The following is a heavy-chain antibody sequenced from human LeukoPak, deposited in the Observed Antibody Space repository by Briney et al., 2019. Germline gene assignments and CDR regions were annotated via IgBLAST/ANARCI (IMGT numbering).Heavy chain of an antibody. V-gene: IGHV3-7*01. CDR1: GFTVSSNC. Sequence: GGSLRLSCAASGFTVSSNCMSWVRQAPGKGLEWVANIKQDGSEKYYVDSVKGRFTISRDNAKNSLYLQMNSLRAEDTAVYYCARLKLLWSNYFDYWGQGTLVTVSS. J-gene: IGHJ4*02. D-gene: IGHD2-2*01. CDR3: ARLKLLWSNYFDY. CDR2: IKQDGSEK.